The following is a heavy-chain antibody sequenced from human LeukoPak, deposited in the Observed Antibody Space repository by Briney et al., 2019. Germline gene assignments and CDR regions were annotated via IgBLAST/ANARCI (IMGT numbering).Heavy chain of an antibody. CDR3: TRTFLSGDGYKVGYFDY. CDR2: IYSSGST. J-gene: IGHJ4*02. CDR1: GLTVSSNY. D-gene: IGHD5-24*01. V-gene: IGHV3-53*01. Sequence: GRSLRLSCAASGLTVSSNYMSWVRQAPGKGLEWVSLIYSSGSTYYADSVKGRFTISRDNSKNTLFLQMNSLTAEDTAMYYCTRTFLSGDGYKVGYFDYWGQGTLVTVSS.